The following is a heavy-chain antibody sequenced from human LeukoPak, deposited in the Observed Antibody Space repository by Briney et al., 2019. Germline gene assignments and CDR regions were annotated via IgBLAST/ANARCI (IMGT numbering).Heavy chain of an antibody. CDR3: ARDGLSPVVPNCSSTSCYDYYYGMDV. D-gene: IGHD2-2*01. J-gene: IGHJ6*02. V-gene: IGHV4-30-4*01. Sequence: SETLSLTCTVSGGSISSGDYYWSWIRQPPGKGLEWIGYIYYSGSTYYNPSLKSRVTISVDTSKNQFSLKLSSVTAADAAVYYCARDGLSPVVPNCSSTSCYDYYYGMDVWGQGTTVTVSS. CDR2: IYYSGST. CDR1: GGSISSGDYY.